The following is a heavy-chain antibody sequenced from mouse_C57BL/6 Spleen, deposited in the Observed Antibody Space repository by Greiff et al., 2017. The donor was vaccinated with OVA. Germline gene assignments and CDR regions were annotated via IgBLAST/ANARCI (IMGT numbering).Heavy chain of an antibody. CDR2: ISYDGSN. CDR3: ATLYGNYDY. J-gene: IGHJ2*01. Sequence: EVKLMESGPGLVKPSQSLSLTCSVTGYSITSGYYWNWIRQFPGNKLEWMGYISYDGSNNYNPSLKNRISITRDTSKNQFFLKLNSVTTEDTATYYCATLYGNYDYWGQGTTLTVSS. D-gene: IGHD2-1*01. V-gene: IGHV3-6*01. CDR1: GYSITSGYY.